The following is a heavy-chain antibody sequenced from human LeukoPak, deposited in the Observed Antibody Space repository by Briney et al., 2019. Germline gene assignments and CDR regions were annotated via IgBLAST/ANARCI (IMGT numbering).Heavy chain of an antibody. CDR3: ARRCSSTSCLQY. D-gene: IGHD2-2*01. V-gene: IGHV3-23*01. CDR1: GFTFSSYA. J-gene: IGHJ4*02. CDR2: ISGSGGST. Sequence: GGSLRLSCAASGFTFSSYAMSWVRQAPGKGLGWVSAISGSGGSTYYADSVKDRFTISRDNAKNLLYLQMNSLRAEDTAVYYCARRCSSTSCLQYWGQGTLVTVSS.